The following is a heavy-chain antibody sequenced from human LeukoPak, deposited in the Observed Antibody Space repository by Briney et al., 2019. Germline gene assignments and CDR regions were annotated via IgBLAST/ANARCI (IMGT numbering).Heavy chain of an antibody. CDR2: IIPIFGTA. Sequence: SVKVSCKASGGTFSSYAISWVRQAPGQGLEWMGGIIPIFGTANYAQKFQGRVTITADESTSTAYMELSSLRSEDTAVYYCAREDIVVVPAASNWFDPWGQGTLVTVSS. V-gene: IGHV1-69*13. CDR1: GGTFSSYA. J-gene: IGHJ5*02. CDR3: AREDIVVVPAASNWFDP. D-gene: IGHD2-2*01.